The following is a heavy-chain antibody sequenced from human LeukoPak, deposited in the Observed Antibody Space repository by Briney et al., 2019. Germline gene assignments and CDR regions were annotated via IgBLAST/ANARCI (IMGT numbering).Heavy chain of an antibody. Sequence: ASVKVSCKASEYTFTGYYMHWVRQPPGQGLEWMGWINPSGGSTSYAQKFQGRVTMTRDMSTSTVYMELSSLRSEDTAVYYCAKGVLYYMDVWGKGTTVTVSS. D-gene: IGHD2-8*01. CDR3: AKGVLYYMDV. J-gene: IGHJ6*03. CDR2: INPSGGST. CDR1: EYTFTGYY. V-gene: IGHV1-46*01.